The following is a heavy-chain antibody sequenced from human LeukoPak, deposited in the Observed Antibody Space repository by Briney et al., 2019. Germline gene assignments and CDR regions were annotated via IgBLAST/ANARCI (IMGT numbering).Heavy chain of an antibody. CDR2: IWYDGSNK. V-gene: IGHV3-33*06. D-gene: IGHD2-2*02. Sequence: PGGSLRLSCAASGFTFSSYGMHWVRQAPGKGLEWVAVIWYDGSNKYYADSVKGRFTISRDNSKNTLYLQMNSLRAEDTAVYYCAKEIRNGGYCSSTSCYTVDYWGQGTLVTVSS. CDR3: AKEIRNGGYCSSTSCYTVDY. CDR1: GFTFSSYG. J-gene: IGHJ4*02.